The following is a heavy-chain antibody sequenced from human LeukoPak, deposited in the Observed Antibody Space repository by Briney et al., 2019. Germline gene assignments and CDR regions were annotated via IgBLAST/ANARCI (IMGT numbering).Heavy chain of an antibody. CDR3: ANPHDSSDNRTPAFAY. V-gene: IGHV1-2*02. CDR1: TYTFTGYY. CDR2: ISPNSGGT. Sequence: ASVKVSCKASTYTFTGYYMHWVRQAPGQGLEWMGWISPNSGGTNYAQKFQGRVTMTRDTSISTAYMELTRLRSDDTAVYYCANPHDSSDNRTPAFAYWGQGALVTVSS. J-gene: IGHJ4*02. D-gene: IGHD3-22*01.